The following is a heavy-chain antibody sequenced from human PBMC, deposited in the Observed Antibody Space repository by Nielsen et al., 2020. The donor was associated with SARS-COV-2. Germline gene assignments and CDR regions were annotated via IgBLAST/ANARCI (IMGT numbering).Heavy chain of an antibody. D-gene: IGHD4-23*01. Sequence: WIRQPPGKGLEWVAAVSDSGATTYYRDSLRGRFSISRDNSANTLYLHLNSLRAEDTAFYYCAQGTYLTVAPFHRWGPGTLVTVSS. V-gene: IGHV3-23*01. J-gene: IGHJ5*02. CDR3: AQGTYLTVAPFHR. CDR2: VSDSGATT.